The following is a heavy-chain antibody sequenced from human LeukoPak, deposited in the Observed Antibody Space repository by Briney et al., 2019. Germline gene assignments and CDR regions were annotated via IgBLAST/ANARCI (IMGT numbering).Heavy chain of an antibody. CDR3: ARASVVAAGGPWFDP. V-gene: IGHV4-30-4*01. J-gene: IGHJ5*02. Sequence: SQTLSLTCTVSGGSISSGDYYGSWIRQPPGKGLEWIGSIYYSGSTYYNPSLKSRVTISVDTSKNQFSLKLSSVTAADTAVYYCARASVVAAGGPWFDPWGQGTLVTVSS. CDR2: IYYSGST. D-gene: IGHD2-15*01. CDR1: GGSISSGDYY.